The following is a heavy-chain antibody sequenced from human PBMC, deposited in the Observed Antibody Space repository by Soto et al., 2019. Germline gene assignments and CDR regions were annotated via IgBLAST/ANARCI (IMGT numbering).Heavy chain of an antibody. CDR3: ARDISGGPDV. V-gene: IGHV3-74*01. CDR1: GFTVSSYW. CDR2: ITNDGKSA. J-gene: IGHJ6*04. Sequence: VQLVESGGGLVQRGGSLRLSCAASGFTVSSYWMQWVRQTPGKGLVWVGRITNDGKSAYYADSVKGRFTISRDNAKNTLYLQMNGLRDDDTSVFYCARDISGGPDVWGKGTTVIVTS. D-gene: IGHD2-15*01.